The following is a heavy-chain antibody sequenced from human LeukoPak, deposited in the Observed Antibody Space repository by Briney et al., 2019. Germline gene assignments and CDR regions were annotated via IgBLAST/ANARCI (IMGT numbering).Heavy chain of an antibody. CDR3: PRGLGSCYSSICDYFNY. CDR1: NGSISSDTYF. J-gene: IGHJ4*02. CDR2: MSSSGIS. Sequence: PSETLSLTCTVSNGSISSDTYFWSWIRQPAGKGLEWIGRMSSSGISTYSPSLKSRVTISIDTSRNQFSMNLNSVTAADTAMYYCPRGLGSCYSSICDYFNYWGQGTLVTVSS. D-gene: IGHD2-15*01. V-gene: IGHV4-61*02.